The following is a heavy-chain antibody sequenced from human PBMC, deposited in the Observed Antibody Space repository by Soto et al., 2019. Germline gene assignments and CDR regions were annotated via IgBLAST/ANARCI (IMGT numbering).Heavy chain of an antibody. D-gene: IGHD1-1*01. CDR3: TTSNLGVDF. CDR2: IKTKPDDGTI. Sequence: GCCLRLASAASGRSFSDVWMTWFRQAPGKGLEWVGRIKTKPDDGTIDYAAPVRGRFTISRDDSKNTLYLQMTSLTPDDTGVYYCTTSNLGVDFWGPGTLVTVSS. V-gene: IGHV3-15*01. CDR1: GRSFSDVW. J-gene: IGHJ4*02.